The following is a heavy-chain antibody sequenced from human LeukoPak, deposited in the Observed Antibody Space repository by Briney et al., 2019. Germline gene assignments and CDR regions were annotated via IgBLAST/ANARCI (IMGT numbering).Heavy chain of an antibody. Sequence: PGGSLRLSCAASGFTFTSYNMNWVRQAPGKGLEWVANIKQDGSEKYYVDSVKGRFTISRDNAKNSLYLQMNSLRAEDTAVYYCARDTENLYYDLWSDAFDIWGQGTMVTVSS. CDR2: IKQDGSEK. D-gene: IGHD3-3*01. CDR1: GFTFTSYN. CDR3: ARDTENLYYDLWSDAFDI. V-gene: IGHV3-7*01. J-gene: IGHJ3*02.